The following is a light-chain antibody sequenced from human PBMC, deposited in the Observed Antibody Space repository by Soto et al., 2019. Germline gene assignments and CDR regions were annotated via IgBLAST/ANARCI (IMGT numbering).Light chain of an antibody. CDR1: QSVSNR. CDR3: PQYNNWPRA. J-gene: IGKJ1*01. CDR2: GAS. V-gene: IGKV3-15*01. Sequence: EIVMTQSPATLAVSPGERATLSCTASQSVSNRLAWFQHKPGQAPSLLIYGASTRSPGVPARFSGSGSGTEFTLTISSLQSEDFAVYYCPQYNNWPRAFGQGTKVAI.